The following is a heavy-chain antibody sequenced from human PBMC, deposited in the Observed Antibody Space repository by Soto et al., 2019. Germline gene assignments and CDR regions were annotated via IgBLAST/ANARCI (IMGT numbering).Heavy chain of an antibody. V-gene: IGHV3-48*01. CDR3: ARDGSTSWDYDYDY. CDR2: ISSTSSTI. Sequence: RLSCAVSGVTFRGFGLNWVRKDKGKGLEWVSYISSTSSTIYYADSLKGRFTISRDNAKNSLYLQMNSLRAEDTAVYYCARDGSTSWDYDYDYWGRGTLVTVSS. J-gene: IGHJ4*02. CDR1: GVTFRGFG. D-gene: IGHD6-13*01.